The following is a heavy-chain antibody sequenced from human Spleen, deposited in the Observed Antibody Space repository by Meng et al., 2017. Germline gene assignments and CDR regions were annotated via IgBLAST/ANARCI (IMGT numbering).Heavy chain of an antibody. J-gene: IGHJ5*02. CDR2: ISQGSGRT. V-gene: IGHV4-4*02. CDR1: GDSISSRDW. CDR3: VRNEGYSFGA. Sequence: QVPLQEPGPGLVKPSGTLSPTCAVSGDSISSRDWWSWVRQPPGKGLEWIGEISQGSGRTNYNPSLKSRVTISLDKSKNQFSLNVNSVTAADTAVYYCVRNEGYSFGAWGQGTLVTVSS. D-gene: IGHD2-21*01.